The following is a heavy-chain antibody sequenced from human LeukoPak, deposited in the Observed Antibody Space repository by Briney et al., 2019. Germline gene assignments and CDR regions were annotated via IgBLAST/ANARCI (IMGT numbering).Heavy chain of an antibody. CDR2: ISANNGDT. Sequence: ASVEVSCKASGYTFTNYGITWVRQAPGQGLQWMGWISANNGDTNYAQKFQGRVTLTTDASTTTAYMDLRSLRSDDTAVYFCARVAPRAAAGGYDYWGQGTLVTVSS. CDR1: GYTFTNYG. CDR3: ARVAPRAAAGGYDY. V-gene: IGHV1-18*01. J-gene: IGHJ4*02. D-gene: IGHD6-13*01.